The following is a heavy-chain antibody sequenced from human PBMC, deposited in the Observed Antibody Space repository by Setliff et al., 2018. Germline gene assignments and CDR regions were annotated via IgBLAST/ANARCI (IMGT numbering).Heavy chain of an antibody. Sequence: GASVKVSCKASGYSFSDFYMHWVRQVPGEGLEALGRIDPRDDFTVYAEKFQGRVTITADTSTDTAYMELSSLRSEDTAVYYCATGQNYYDSRLDYWGQGTLVTVSS. D-gene: IGHD3-22*01. CDR2: IDPRDDFT. J-gene: IGHJ4*02. CDR3: ATGQNYYDSRLDY. CDR1: GYSFSDFY. V-gene: IGHV1-69-2*01.